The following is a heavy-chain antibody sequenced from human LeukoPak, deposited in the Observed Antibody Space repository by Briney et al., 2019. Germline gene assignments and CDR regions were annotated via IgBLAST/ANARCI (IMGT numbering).Heavy chain of an antibody. CDR3: ASVSIQYCTNGVCYYYYYYYYMDV. D-gene: IGHD2-8*01. V-gene: IGHV4-39*07. Sequence: SETLSLTCTVSGGSISSSSYYWGWIRQPPGKGLEWIGSIYYSGSTYYNPSLKSRVTISVDTSKNQFSLKLSSVTAADTAVYYCASVSIQYCTNGVCYYYYYYYYMDVWGKGTTVTVSS. J-gene: IGHJ6*03. CDR1: GGSISSSSYY. CDR2: IYYSGST.